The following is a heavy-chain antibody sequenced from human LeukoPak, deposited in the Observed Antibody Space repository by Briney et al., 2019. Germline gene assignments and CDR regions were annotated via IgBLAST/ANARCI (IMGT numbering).Heavy chain of an antibody. D-gene: IGHD3-16*01. V-gene: IGHV3-9*01. CDR1: GFTFDDYA. J-gene: IGHJ6*02. Sequence: GGSLRLSCAASGFTFDDYALHWVRQAPGKGLEWVSGISWNSGSIGYADSVKGRFTISRDNAKNSLYLQMNSLRAEDTALYYCAKGNDYEPQYYYYGMDVWGQGTTVTVSS. CDR3: AKGNDYEPQYYYYGMDV. CDR2: ISWNSGSI.